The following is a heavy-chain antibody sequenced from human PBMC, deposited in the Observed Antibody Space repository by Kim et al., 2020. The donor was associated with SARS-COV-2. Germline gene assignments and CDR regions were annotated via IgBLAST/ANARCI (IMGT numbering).Heavy chain of an antibody. J-gene: IGHJ3*01. CDR2: IYPGDSDV. CDR3: ARQQELIDAFDV. D-gene: IGHD4-4*01. CDR1: TYNFASFW. Sequence: GESLKISCKDSTYNFASFWIAWVRQKPGKGLEWIGIIYPGDSDVKYSPSFQGHVTISADKSISTAYLHLSSLKASDTAIYYCARQQELIDAFDVWGPGTLVTVSS. V-gene: IGHV5-51*01.